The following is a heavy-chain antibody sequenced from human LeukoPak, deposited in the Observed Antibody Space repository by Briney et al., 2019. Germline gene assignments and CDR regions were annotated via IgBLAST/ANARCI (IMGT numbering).Heavy chain of an antibody. CDR3: ARSSTGYYYYYMDV. Sequence: GGSLRLSCAASGFTFSSYGMSWVRQAPGKGLEWVANIKQDGSEKYYADSVKGRFTISRDNSKNTLYLQMNSLRAEDTAVYYCARSSTGYYYYYMDVWGKGTTVTVSS. CDR2: IKQDGSEK. D-gene: IGHD6-13*01. V-gene: IGHV3-7*01. CDR1: GFTFSSYG. J-gene: IGHJ6*03.